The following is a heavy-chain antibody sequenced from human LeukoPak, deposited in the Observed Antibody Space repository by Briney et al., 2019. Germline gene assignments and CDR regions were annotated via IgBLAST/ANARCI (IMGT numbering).Heavy chain of an antibody. Sequence: GEPLILSCAASGFTFSECAMTWVRQAPGKGLEWVSAISSRGNFTFYADSVRGRFTISRDNSKDTLYLEMNSLRAEDTAIYYCARDIQLSTWGLGTMVTVSS. CDR2: ISSRGNFT. V-gene: IGHV3-23*01. CDR3: ARDIQLST. J-gene: IGHJ3*01. CDR1: GFTFSECA. D-gene: IGHD5-24*01.